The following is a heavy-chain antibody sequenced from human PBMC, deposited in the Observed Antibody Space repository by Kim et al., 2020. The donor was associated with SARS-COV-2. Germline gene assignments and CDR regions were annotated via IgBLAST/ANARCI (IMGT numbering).Heavy chain of an antibody. D-gene: IGHD6-19*01. CDR2: IRPSGSS. CDR1: SGSINDFC. J-gene: IGHJ5*01. Sequence: SETLSLTCGLSSGSINDFCWAWIRHLPGKGLEWIGEIRPSGSSDYNPSLKSRLILSVDKSRNQFSLKLSPVTAADTGVYYCARGRKLRLSSSACFRGNWFDSWGRGIPVRVSS. CDR3: ARGRKLRLSSSACFRGNWFDS. V-gene: IGHV4-34*01.